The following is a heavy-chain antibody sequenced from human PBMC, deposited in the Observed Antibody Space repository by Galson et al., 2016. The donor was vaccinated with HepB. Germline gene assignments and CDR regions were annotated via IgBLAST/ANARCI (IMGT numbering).Heavy chain of an antibody. D-gene: IGHD3-10*01. CDR2: TWYDGSNK. V-gene: IGHV3-33*01. CDR1: GFSFYGYG. CDR3: ARTMVRGVVKVGYYYYGLDV. J-gene: IGHJ6*02. Sequence: SLRLSCAASGFSFYGYGMHWVRQAPGKGLEWVAVTWYDGSNKYYTDSVKGRFTISRDNSKNTLYLQMNSLRAEDTAVYYCARTMVRGVVKVGYYYYGLDVWGQGTTVTVSS.